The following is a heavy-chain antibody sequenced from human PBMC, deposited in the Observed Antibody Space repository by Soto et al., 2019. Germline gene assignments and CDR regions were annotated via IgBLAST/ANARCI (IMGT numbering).Heavy chain of an antibody. J-gene: IGHJ5*02. V-gene: IGHV1-3*01. CDR2: INAGNGNT. CDR1: GYTFTSYA. CDR3: PRSASGYSGLFFDP. D-gene: IGHD6-13*01. Sequence: QVQLVQSGAEVKKPGASVKVSCKASGYTFTSYAMHWVRQAPGQRLEWMGWINAGNGNTKYSQKFQGRVTITRNTSASTAYMELSSLRFEDTVVYNSPRSASGYSGLFFDPWGQGTLVTVSS.